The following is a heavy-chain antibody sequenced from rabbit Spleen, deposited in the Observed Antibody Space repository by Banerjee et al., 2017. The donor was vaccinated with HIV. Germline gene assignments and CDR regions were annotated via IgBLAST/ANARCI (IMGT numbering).Heavy chain of an antibody. CDR2: IYTSSGGT. V-gene: IGHV1S40*01. Sequence: QSLEESGGDLVKPGASLTLTCTASGIDFSSYYYMCWVRQAPGKGLEWIACIYTSSGGTWYASWAKGRFTISKTSSTTVTLHMTSLTAADTATYFCARGAYLKIRLDLWGQGTLVTVS. CDR1: GIDFSSYYY. D-gene: IGHD6-1*01. CDR3: ARGAYLKIRLDL. J-gene: IGHJ3*01.